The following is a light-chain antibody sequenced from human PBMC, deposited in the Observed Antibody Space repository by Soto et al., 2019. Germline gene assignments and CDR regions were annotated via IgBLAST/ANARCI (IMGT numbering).Light chain of an antibody. CDR3: CSYAGSSSNWV. CDR2: EVS. Sequence: QSALTQPASVSGSPGQSITISCTGTSSDVGNYNLVSWYQQHPDKAPKLMIHEVSKRPSGVSNRFSGSKSGNTASLTISGLRAEDEAAYYCCSYAGSSSNWVFGGGTKLTVL. J-gene: IGLJ3*02. CDR1: SSDVGNYNL. V-gene: IGLV2-23*02.